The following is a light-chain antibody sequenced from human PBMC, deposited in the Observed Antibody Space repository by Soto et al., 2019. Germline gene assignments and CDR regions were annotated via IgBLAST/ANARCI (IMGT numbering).Light chain of an antibody. CDR1: TSNIGAPYD. CDR2: GDN. Sequence: QSALTQPPSVSGAPGQRVSISCTGSTSNIGAPYDVHWYQHLPGTAPKLLIYGDNNRPSGVPDRFSGYKSGTSASLAITRLQAEDEADYYCQSYDISLHNYVFGTGTKVTVL. J-gene: IGLJ1*01. V-gene: IGLV1-40*01. CDR3: QSYDISLHNYV.